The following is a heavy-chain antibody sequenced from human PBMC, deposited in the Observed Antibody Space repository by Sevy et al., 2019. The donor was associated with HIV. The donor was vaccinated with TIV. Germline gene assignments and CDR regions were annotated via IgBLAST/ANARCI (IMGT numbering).Heavy chain of an antibody. J-gene: IGHJ5*02. CDR2: IGAYNGNI. D-gene: IGHD3-10*01. CDR3: ARISTVRGLFNYFDP. V-gene: IGHV1-18*01. CDR1: GYTFSSFG. Sequence: ASVKVSCKASGYTFSSFGVSWVRQAPGQGLEWMGWIGAYNGNIKYAQNLQDRVTMTTDTSTSTAYMELTSLTSDDTAVYFCARISTVRGLFNYFDPWDQGTLVTVSS.